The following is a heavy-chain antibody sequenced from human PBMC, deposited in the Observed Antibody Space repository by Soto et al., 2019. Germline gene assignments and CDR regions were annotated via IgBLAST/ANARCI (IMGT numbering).Heavy chain of an antibody. V-gene: IGHV3-30-3*01. D-gene: IGHD6-13*01. J-gene: IGHJ4*02. CDR3: ASARRYSSRWYNN. CDR2: ISYGGSNK. Sequence: GGSLRLSCAASGFTFSSYAMHWVRQAPGKGLEWVAVISYGGSNKYYADSVKGRFTISRDNSKNTLYLQMNSLGAHDTAVYYCASARRYSSRWYNNRGQGTLVTVSS. CDR1: GFTFSSYA.